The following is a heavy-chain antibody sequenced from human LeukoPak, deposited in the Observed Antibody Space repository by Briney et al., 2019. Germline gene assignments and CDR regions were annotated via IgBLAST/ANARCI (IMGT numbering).Heavy chain of an antibody. J-gene: IGHJ3*02. V-gene: IGHV1-2*02. Sequence: ASVKISCKASGYTFTGYYMHWVRQAPGQGLEWMGWINPNSGGTNYAQKIQGRVTMTRDTSISTAYMELSRLRSDDTAVYYCASIGWNDVRDAFDIWGQGTMVTVSS. CDR1: GYTFTGYY. CDR3: ASIGWNDVRDAFDI. CDR2: INPNSGGT. D-gene: IGHD1-1*01.